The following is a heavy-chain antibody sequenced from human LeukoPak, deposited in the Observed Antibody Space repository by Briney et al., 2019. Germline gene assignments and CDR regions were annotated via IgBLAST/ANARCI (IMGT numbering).Heavy chain of an antibody. CDR2: ISGSSGSK. Sequence: GGSLRLSCAASGFTFSDSAMSWVRQAPGKELEWVSSISGSSGSKFHADSVKGRFTISRDNSKGTLYLQMNSLRAEDTALYYCAKGSKFSGTYYFDYGGQGTLVTVSS. CDR3: AKGSKFSGTYYFDY. D-gene: IGHD1-26*01. J-gene: IGHJ4*02. V-gene: IGHV3-23*01. CDR1: GFTFSDSA.